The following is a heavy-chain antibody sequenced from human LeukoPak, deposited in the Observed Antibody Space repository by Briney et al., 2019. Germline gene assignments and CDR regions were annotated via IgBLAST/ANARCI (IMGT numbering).Heavy chain of an antibody. CDR3: ARHSRDILTGYYSGTDY. Sequence: HGESLNISCKGSGYTFTSYSFGWVRQMPGKGLEWSEIIYLGDFATSYRPPFQGQSTISADKPISTAYLQWSSLKASDTAMYYCARHSRDILTGYYSGTDYWGQGTLVTVSS. CDR1: GYTFTSYS. D-gene: IGHD3-9*01. CDR2: IYLGDFAT. J-gene: IGHJ4*02. V-gene: IGHV5-51*01.